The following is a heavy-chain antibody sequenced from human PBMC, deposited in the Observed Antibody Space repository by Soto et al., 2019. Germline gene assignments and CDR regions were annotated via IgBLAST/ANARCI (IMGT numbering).Heavy chain of an antibody. V-gene: IGHV4-31*03. CDR3: ARQQQLVTGYYGMDV. CDR1: GGSISSGGYY. J-gene: IGHJ6*02. CDR2: IYYSGST. D-gene: IGHD6-13*01. Sequence: SETLSLTCTVSGGSISSGGYYWSWIRQHPGEGLEWIGYIYYSGSTYYNPSLKSRVTISVDTSKNQFSLKLSSVTAADTAVYYCARQQQLVTGYYGMDVWGQGTTVTVSS.